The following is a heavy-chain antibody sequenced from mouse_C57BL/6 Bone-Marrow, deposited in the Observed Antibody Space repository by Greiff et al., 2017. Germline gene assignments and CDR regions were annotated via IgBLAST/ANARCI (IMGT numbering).Heavy chain of an antibody. CDR3: ARSPYYYGSPYYFDY. V-gene: IGHV1-81*01. Sequence: QVHVKQSGAELARPGASVKLSCKASGYTFTSYGISWVKQRTGQGLEWIGEIYPRSGNTYYNEKFKGKATLTADKSSSPAYMELRSLTSEDSAVYFCARSPYYYGSPYYFDYWGQGTTLTVSS. CDR1: GYTFTSYG. D-gene: IGHD1-1*01. J-gene: IGHJ2*01. CDR2: IYPRSGNT.